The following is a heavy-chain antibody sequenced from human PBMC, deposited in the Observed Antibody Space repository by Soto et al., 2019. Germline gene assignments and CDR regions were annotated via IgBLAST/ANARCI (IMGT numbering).Heavy chain of an antibody. D-gene: IGHD2-15*01. V-gene: IGHV1-69*13. CDR1: GGTFSSDA. CDR2: VIAIFGTA. J-gene: IGHJ5*02. Sequence: SVKVSCKASGGTFSSDAISWVRQAPGEGLEWMGGVIAIFGTANYAQKFQCRVTITADESTSTAYMELSSRRSEDPAVYYSARAARPVVVAATPLRTPLNWFDPWGQGTLVTVSS. CDR3: ARAARPVVVAATPLRTPLNWFDP.